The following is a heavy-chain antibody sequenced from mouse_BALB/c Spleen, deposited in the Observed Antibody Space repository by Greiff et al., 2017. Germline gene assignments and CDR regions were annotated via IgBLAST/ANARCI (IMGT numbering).Heavy chain of an antibody. V-gene: IGHV5-6-5*01. J-gene: IGHJ2*01. D-gene: IGHD2-4*01. CDR1: GFTFSSYA. CDR2: ISSGGST. CDR3: ATIYYDYDLDY. Sequence: EVKVEESGGGLVKPGGSLKLSCAASGFTFSSYAMSWVRQTPEKRLEWVASISSGGSTYYPDSVKGRFTISRDNARNILYLQMSSLRSEDTAMYYCATIYYDYDLDYWGQGTTLTVSS.